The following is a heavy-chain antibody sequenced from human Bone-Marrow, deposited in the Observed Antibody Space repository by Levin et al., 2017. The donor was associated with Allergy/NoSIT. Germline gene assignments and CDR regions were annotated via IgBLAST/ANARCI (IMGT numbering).Heavy chain of an antibody. V-gene: IGHV4-38-2*02. J-gene: IGHJ6*03. CDR3: AREHYMDV. Sequence: SPTLSLTCAVSGYSISSDYYWGWIRQPPGKGLEWIGNIYETGSTKYNPSLKSRVTISVDTSKNQFSLQLNSVTAADTAVYFCAREHYMDVWGKGTTVTVSS. CDR2: IYETGST. CDR1: GYSISSDYY.